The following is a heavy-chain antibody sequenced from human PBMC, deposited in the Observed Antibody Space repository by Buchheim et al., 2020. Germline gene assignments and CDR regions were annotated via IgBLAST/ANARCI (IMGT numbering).Heavy chain of an antibody. CDR3: AKDPYMIVNCFDY. D-gene: IGHD3-22*01. J-gene: IGHJ4*02. Sequence: EVQLLESGGGLVQPGGSLRLSCAASGFTFSSYAMSWVRQAPGKGLEWVSAISGSGGSTYYADSVKGRLTISRDNSKKTQDLQMSSLRAEDTAVYYCAKDPYMIVNCFDYWGQGTL. CDR1: GFTFSSYA. CDR2: ISGSGGST. V-gene: IGHV3-23*01.